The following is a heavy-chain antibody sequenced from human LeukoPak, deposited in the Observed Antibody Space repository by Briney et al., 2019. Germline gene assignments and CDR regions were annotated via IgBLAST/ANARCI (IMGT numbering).Heavy chain of an antibody. Sequence: ASVKVSCKASGYTFTSYGISWVRQAPGQGLEWMGWISAYNGNTNYAQKLQGRVTMTTDTSTSTAYMELRSLRSDDTAVYYCARDKLRFLEWLLSGEGYFDYWGQGTLVTVSS. CDR3: ARDKLRFLEWLLSGEGYFDY. J-gene: IGHJ4*02. CDR2: ISAYNGNT. V-gene: IGHV1-18*01. D-gene: IGHD3-3*01. CDR1: GYTFTSYG.